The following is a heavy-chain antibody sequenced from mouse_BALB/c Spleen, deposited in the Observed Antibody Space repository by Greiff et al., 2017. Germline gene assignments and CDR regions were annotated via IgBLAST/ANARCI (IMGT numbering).Heavy chain of an antibody. D-gene: IGHD2-1*01. Sequence: EVKVEESGGGLVQPGGSLKLSCAASGFTFSSYGMSWVRQTPDKRLELVATINSNGGSTYYPDSVKGRFTISRDNAKNTLYLQMSSLKSEDTAMYYCARDLLGFAYWGQGTLVTVSA. CDR2: INSNGGST. V-gene: IGHV5-6-3*01. CDR3: ARDLLGFAY. CDR1: GFTFSSYG. J-gene: IGHJ3*01.